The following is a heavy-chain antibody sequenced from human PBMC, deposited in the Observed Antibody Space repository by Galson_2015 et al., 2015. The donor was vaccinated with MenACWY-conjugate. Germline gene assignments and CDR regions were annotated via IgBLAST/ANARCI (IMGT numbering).Heavy chain of an antibody. D-gene: IGHD4-17*01. CDR3: ASSEYGDLHRGAFDL. Sequence: SLRLSCAASGLSVSYNYMSWVRQAPGKGLKWVSSMSRDGMSYYADSVRGRVTISRDNFQNMLYLQMNSPRVEDTAVYFCASSEYGDLHRGAFDLWGRGTLVTVPS. CDR2: MSRDGMS. CDR1: GLSVSYNY. J-gene: IGHJ3*01. V-gene: IGHV3-53*01.